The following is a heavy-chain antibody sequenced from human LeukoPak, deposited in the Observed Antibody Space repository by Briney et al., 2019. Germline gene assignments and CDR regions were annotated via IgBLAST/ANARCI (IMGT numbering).Heavy chain of an antibody. J-gene: IGHJ4*02. Sequence: QPGRSLRLSCAASGFTFSSHAMHWVRQAPGKGLHWVAYIWADGSDQDYADSVKGRFTISRDNAKNCLYLQMNSLTVEDTALYYCTRVTSWRTGFDYWGQGTLVTVSS. V-gene: IGHV3-30*02. CDR3: TRVTSWRTGFDY. CDR2: IWADGSDQ. CDR1: GFTFSSHA. D-gene: IGHD1-1*01.